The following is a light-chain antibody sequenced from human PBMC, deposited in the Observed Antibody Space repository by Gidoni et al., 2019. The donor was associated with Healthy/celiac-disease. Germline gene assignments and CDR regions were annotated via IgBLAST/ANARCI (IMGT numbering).Light chain of an antibody. V-gene: IGKV1-33*01. CDR2: DAS. CDR3: QQYDNLPYT. CDR1: RDITKY. J-gene: IGKJ2*01. Sequence: DIQMTQSPSSLSASVGDRVTITCQASRDITKYLNWYQQKPGKAPKLLIYDASNLQAGVPSRFSGSGSGTHFTFTISSLLPEDFATYDCQQYDNLPYTFGQGTKLEIK.